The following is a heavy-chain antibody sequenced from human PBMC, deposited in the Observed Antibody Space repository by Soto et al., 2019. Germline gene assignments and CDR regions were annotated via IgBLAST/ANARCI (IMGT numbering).Heavy chain of an antibody. J-gene: IGHJ6*02. CDR1: GYTFTSYD. CDR3: ERGRMITVTTDYYGMDV. CDR2: MNPNSGNT. D-gene: IGHD4-17*01. V-gene: IGHV1-8*01. Sequence: ASVKVSCKASGYTFTSYDINWVRQATGQGLEWMGWMNPNSGNTGYAQKFQGRVTMTRNTSISTAYMELSSLRSEDTAVYYCERGRMITVTTDYYGMDVWGQGTRSPSP.